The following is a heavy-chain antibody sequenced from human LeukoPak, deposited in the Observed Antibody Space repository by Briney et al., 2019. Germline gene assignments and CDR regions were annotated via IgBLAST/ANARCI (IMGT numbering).Heavy chain of an antibody. V-gene: IGHV3-23*01. J-gene: IGHJ4*02. Sequence: PGGSLRLSCAASGFTFSSYAMSWVRQAPGKGLGWVSAISGSGGSTYYADSVKGRFTISRDNSKNTLYLQMNSLRAEDTAVYYCAKDRYPAGKGLLFDYWGQGTLVTVSS. CDR1: GFTFSSYA. D-gene: IGHD1-1*01. CDR2: ISGSGGST. CDR3: AKDRYPAGKGLLFDY.